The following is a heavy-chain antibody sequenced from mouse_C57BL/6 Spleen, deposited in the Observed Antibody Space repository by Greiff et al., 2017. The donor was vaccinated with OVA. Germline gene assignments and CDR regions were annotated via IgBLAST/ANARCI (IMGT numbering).Heavy chain of an antibody. J-gene: IGHJ2*01. V-gene: IGHV5-17*01. CDR1: GFTFSDYG. CDR2: ISSGSSTI. D-gene: IGHD1-1*01. Sequence: EVKVVESGGGLVKPGGSLKLSCAASGFTFSDYGMHWVRQAPEKGLEWVAYISSGSSTIYYADTVKCRITISRDNAKNTLFLQMTSLRSEDTDMYYSERDGSSYLGYRGAGSTLSVSS. CDR3: ERDGSSYLGY.